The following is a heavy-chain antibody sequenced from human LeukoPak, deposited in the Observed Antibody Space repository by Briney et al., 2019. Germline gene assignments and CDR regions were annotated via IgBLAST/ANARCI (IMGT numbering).Heavy chain of an antibody. V-gene: IGHV3-20*04. J-gene: IGHJ6*03. CDR1: GFTFDDYG. D-gene: IGHD6-13*01. CDR3: ARGKDHLAAAGTGYYYYMDV. CDR2: INWNGGST. Sequence: PGGSLRLSCAASGFTFDDYGMRWVRQAPGKGLEWVSGINWNGGSTGYADSVKGRFTISRDNAKNSLYLQMNSLRAGDTALYYCARGKDHLAAAGTGYYYYMDVWGKGTTVTVSS.